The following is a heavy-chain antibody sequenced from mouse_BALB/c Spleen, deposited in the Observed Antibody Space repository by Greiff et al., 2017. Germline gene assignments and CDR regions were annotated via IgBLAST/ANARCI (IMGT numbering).Heavy chain of an antibody. V-gene: IGHV5-6-4*01. CDR2: ISSGGSYT. D-gene: IGHD1-2*01. J-gene: IGHJ4*01. CDR1: GFTFSSYT. CDR3: TRDATTAYYAMDY. Sequence: DVMLVESGGGLVKPGGSLKLSCAASGFTFSSYTMSWVRQTPEKRLEWVATISSGGSYTYYPDSVKGRFTISRDNAKNTLYLQMSSLKSEDTAMYYCTRDATTAYYAMDYWGQGTSVTVSS.